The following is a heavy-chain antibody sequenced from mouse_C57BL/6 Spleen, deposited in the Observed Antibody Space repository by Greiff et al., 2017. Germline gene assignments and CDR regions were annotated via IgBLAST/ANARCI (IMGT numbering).Heavy chain of an antibody. CDR2: IYPGDGDT. V-gene: IGHV1-80*01. CDR1: GYAFSSYW. D-gene: IGHD4-1*01. J-gene: IGHJ2*01. CDR3: ARRTGTSYYMDY. Sequence: VKLQESGAELVNPGASVTISCKASGYAFSSYWMNWVKQRPGQGLEWIGQIYPGDGDTNYNGKFKGKATLTADRSSSTVYMELSSLTSEDSAVYVCARRTGTSYYMDYWGQGTALTVSS.